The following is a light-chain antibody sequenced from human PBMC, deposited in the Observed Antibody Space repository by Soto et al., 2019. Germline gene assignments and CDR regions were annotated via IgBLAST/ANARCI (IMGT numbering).Light chain of an antibody. V-gene: IGKV1-5*03. CDR2: RAT. J-gene: IGKJ4*01. CDR1: QSLSDW. CDR3: QPYDTYPLT. Sequence: DIQLTQSPSTLSASVGDRVTITCRASQSLSDWLAWYQQIPGTAPKLLIYRATSIEDGVPSRFRGSGSGTEFTLTISSLARDAFAPYYCQPYDTYPLTFGGGTKVEIK.